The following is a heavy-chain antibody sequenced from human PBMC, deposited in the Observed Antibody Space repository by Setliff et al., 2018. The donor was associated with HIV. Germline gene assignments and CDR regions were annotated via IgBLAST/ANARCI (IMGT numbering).Heavy chain of an antibody. D-gene: IGHD2-15*01. V-gene: IGHV1-8*02. CDR3: ARVGSYWTQFDY. J-gene: IGHJ4*01. CDR2: MTPYSGNT. Sequence: ASVKVSCKASGGTFSSYAISWVRQAAGHGLEWMGWMTPYSGNTGYAQKFQGRVSMTRNTSISTAYMELSSLRSEDTAVYYCARVGSYWTQFDYWGQGTLVTVSS. CDR1: GGTFSSYA.